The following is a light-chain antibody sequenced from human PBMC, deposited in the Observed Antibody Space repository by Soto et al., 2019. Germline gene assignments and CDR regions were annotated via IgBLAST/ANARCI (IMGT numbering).Light chain of an antibody. CDR1: QSVRGNY. J-gene: IGKJ2*01. CDR3: QQHGTSPYT. Sequence: FVLTQSPGTLSLSPGERATFSCRASQSVRGNYIAWYQQKPGQAPRVLIFEASKRATGTPDRFSGSGSGTDFTLTISRLEPEDVAVYYCQQHGTSPYTFGQGTVLEIK. CDR2: EAS. V-gene: IGKV3-20*01.